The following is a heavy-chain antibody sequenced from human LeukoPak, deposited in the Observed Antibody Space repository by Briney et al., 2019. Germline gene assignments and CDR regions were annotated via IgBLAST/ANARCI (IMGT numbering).Heavy chain of an antibody. J-gene: IGHJ5*02. D-gene: IGHD2-21*01. CDR1: GGTFSSYA. CDR2: IIPIFGIA. CDR3: ARVDSHTDP. Sequence: SVKVSCKASGGTFSSYAISWVRQAPGQGLEWMGRIIPIFGIANYAQKFQGRVTITADKSTSTAYMELSSLRSEDTAVYYCARVDSHTDPWGQGTLVTASS. V-gene: IGHV1-69*04.